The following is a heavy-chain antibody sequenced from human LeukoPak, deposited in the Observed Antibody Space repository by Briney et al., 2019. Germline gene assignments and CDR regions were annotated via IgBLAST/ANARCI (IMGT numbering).Heavy chain of an antibody. CDR3: AKVKGGADGFDY. J-gene: IGHJ4*02. Sequence: PGGSLRLSCAASGFTFSSYGMHWVRQAPGKGLEWVAVISYDGSNKYYADSVKGRFTISRDNSKNTLYLQMNSLRAEDTAVYYCAKVKGGADGFDYWGQGTLVTVSS. CDR2: ISYDGSNK. D-gene: IGHD6-25*01. CDR1: GFTFSSYG. V-gene: IGHV3-30*18.